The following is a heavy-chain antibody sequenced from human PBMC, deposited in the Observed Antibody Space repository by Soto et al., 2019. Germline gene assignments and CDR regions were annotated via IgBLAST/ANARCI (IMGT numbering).Heavy chain of an antibody. Sequence: GASVKVSCKASGGTFSSYAISWVRQAPGQGLEWMGGIIPIFGTANYAQKFQGRVTITADESTSTAYMELSSLRSEDTAVYYCARDLGVVVVAAIPAKHYYYGMDVWGQGTTVTVSS. D-gene: IGHD2-15*01. CDR2: IIPIFGTA. J-gene: IGHJ6*02. V-gene: IGHV1-69*13. CDR1: GGTFSSYA. CDR3: ARDLGVVVVAAIPAKHYYYGMDV.